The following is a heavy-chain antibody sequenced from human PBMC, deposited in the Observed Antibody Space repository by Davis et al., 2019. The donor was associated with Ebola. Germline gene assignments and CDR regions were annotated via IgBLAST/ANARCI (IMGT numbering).Heavy chain of an antibody. CDR3: SRFSGYSYGSRYYFDY. V-gene: IGHV4-34*09. CDR1: GGSFSGYY. J-gene: IGHJ4*02. CDR2: INHSGST. Sequence: SETLSLTCAVYGGSFSGYYWSWSRYPPGKGLEWIGEINHSGSTNYNPSLKSRVTISVDTSKNQFSLKLSSVTAADTAVYYCSRFSGYSYGSRYYFDYWGQGTLVTVSS. D-gene: IGHD5-18*01.